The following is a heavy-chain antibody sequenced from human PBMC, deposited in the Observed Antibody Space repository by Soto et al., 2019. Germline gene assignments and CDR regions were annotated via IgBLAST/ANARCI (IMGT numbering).Heavy chain of an antibody. D-gene: IGHD6-13*01. CDR2: ISAYNGNT. CDR3: ARMRAAAGTYYYYYGMDV. J-gene: IGHJ6*02. Sequence: GASVKVSCKASGYTFTSYGISWVRQAPGQGLEWMGWISAYNGNTNYAQKLQGRVTMTTDTSTSTAYMELRSLRSDDTAVYYCARMRAAAGTYYYYYGMDVWGQGTTVTVSS. V-gene: IGHV1-18*01. CDR1: GYTFTSYG.